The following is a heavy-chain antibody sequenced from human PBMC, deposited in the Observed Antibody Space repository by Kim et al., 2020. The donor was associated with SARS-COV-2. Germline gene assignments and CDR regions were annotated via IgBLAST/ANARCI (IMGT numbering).Heavy chain of an antibody. V-gene: IGHV1-58*01. D-gene: IGHD6-13*01. Sequence: APKFQERVTITRDMSTSTAYMELSSLRSEDTAVYYCAAERYSSSWYYFDYWGQGTLVTVSS. J-gene: IGHJ4*02. CDR3: AAERYSSSWYYFDY.